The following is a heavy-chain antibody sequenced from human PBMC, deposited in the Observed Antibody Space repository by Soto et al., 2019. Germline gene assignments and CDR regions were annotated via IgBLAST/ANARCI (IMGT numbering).Heavy chain of an antibody. CDR2: ISAYNGNT. Sequence: ASVKVSCKAGGYTFSDYYIQWVRQAPGQGLEWMGWISAYNGNTNYAQKLQGRVTMTTDTSTSTAYMELRSLRSDDTAVYYCARDRPYYDYVWGSYRHFDYWGQGTLVTVSS. D-gene: IGHD3-16*02. CDR1: GYTFSDYY. J-gene: IGHJ4*02. CDR3: ARDRPYYDYVWGSYRHFDY. V-gene: IGHV1-18*04.